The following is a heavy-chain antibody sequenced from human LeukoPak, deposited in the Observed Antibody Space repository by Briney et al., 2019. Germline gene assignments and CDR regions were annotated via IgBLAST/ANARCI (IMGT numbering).Heavy chain of an antibody. CDR2: ISGSGGST. CDR1: GFTFSSYA. J-gene: IGHJ4*02. Sequence: GGSLRLSCAASGFTFSSYAMSWVRQAPGKGLEWVSAISGSGGSTYYADSVKGRFTISRDNSKNTLYLQMNSLRAEDTAVYYCAKVRSEYCSGGSCYVGSDYWGQGTLVTVSS. V-gene: IGHV3-23*01. CDR3: AKVRSEYCSGGSCYVGSDY. D-gene: IGHD2-15*01.